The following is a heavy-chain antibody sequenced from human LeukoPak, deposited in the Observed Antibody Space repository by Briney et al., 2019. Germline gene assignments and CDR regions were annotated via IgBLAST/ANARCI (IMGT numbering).Heavy chain of an antibody. D-gene: IGHD1-26*01. CDR1: GGSLSSGDYY. CDR2: IYYSGGT. CDR3: ARSGSYPVGFDP. J-gene: IGHJ5*02. V-gene: IGHV4-30-4*01. Sequence: SQTLSLTCTVSGGSLSSGDYYWGWVRQPPGTGLEWIGYIYYSGGTYYNPSLKSRVTISVDTSKNQFSLKLSSVTAADTAVYYCARSGSYPVGFDPWGQGTLVTVSS.